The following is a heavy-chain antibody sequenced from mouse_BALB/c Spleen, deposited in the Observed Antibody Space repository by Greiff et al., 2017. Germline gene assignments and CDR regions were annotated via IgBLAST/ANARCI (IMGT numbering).Heavy chain of an antibody. CDR2: ILPGSGST. Sequence: VQLKQSGAELMKPGASVKISCKATGYTFSSYWIEWVKQRPGHGLEWIGEILPGSGSTNYNEKFKGKATFTADTSSNTAYMQLSSLTSEDSAVYYCARSRYDKGMDYWGQGTSVTVSS. CDR3: ARSRYDKGMDY. V-gene: IGHV1-9*01. J-gene: IGHJ4*01. CDR1: GYTFSSYW. D-gene: IGHD2-14*01.